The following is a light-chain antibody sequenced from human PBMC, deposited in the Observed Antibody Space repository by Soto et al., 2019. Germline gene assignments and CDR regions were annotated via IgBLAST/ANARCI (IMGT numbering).Light chain of an antibody. CDR3: SSYTSSSTPYV. CDR1: SSDVGTYEY. J-gene: IGLJ1*01. CDR2: EVS. Sequence: QSGLTQPASVSGSPGQPITVSCTGTSSDVGTYEYVSWYQQHPGTPPKLIIYEVSNRPSGVSNRFSGSKSGNTASLTISGLQTEDEADYYCSSYTSSSTPYVFGTGTKLTVL. V-gene: IGLV2-14*01.